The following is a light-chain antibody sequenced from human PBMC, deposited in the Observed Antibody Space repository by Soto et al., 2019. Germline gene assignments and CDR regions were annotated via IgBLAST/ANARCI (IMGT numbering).Light chain of an antibody. Sequence: IQVTQSPSSLSASVGDRVTITCRTSQSISSWSAWYQQKPGKAPKLLIYDASSLESGVPSRFSGSGSGTEFTLTISSLQPDDFATYYCQQYNSYSQTFGQGTKVDIK. J-gene: IGKJ1*01. CDR1: QSISSW. CDR2: DAS. V-gene: IGKV1-5*01. CDR3: QQYNSYSQT.